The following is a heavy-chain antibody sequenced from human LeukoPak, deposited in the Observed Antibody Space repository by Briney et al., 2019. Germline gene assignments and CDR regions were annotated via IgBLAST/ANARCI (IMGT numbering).Heavy chain of an antibody. CDR2: IYTSGST. CDR3: ARDRRGYGNWFDP. D-gene: IGHD5-12*01. J-gene: IGHJ5*02. V-gene: IGHV4-4*07. Sequence: SETLSPTCTVSGGSISSYYWSWIRQPAGKGLEWIGRIYTSGSTNYNPSLKRRVTMSVDTSRNQFSRKLSSVTAADTAVYYCARDRRGYGNWFDPWGQGTLVTVSS. CDR1: GGSISSYY.